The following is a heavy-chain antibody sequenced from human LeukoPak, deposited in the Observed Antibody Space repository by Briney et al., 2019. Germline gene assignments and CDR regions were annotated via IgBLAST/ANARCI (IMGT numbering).Heavy chain of an antibody. CDR2: IYYSGST. CDR3: ARHDGYSYSYGDY. CDR1: GGSISSYY. D-gene: IGHD5-18*01. Sequence: PSETLSLTCTVSGGSISSYYWSWIRQPPGKGLEWIGYIYYSGSTNYNPSLKSRVTISVDTSKNQFSLKLSSVTAADTAVYYCARHDGYSYSYGDYWGQGTLVTVSS. V-gene: IGHV4-59*08. J-gene: IGHJ4*02.